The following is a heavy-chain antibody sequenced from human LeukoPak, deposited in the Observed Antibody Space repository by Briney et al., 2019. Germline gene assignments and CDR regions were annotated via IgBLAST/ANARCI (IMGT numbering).Heavy chain of an antibody. D-gene: IGHD6-6*01. CDR1: GFTFSSYA. CDR2: IYSAGST. J-gene: IGHJ4*02. Sequence: NPGGSLRLSCAASGFTFSSYAMDWVRQAPGKGLEWVSAIYSAGSTYYTDSVKGRFTISRDNSKNTLYLQMNRLRAEDTAVYYCARVSPKAALPHFDYWGQGTLVTVSS. V-gene: IGHV3-66*01. CDR3: ARVSPKAALPHFDY.